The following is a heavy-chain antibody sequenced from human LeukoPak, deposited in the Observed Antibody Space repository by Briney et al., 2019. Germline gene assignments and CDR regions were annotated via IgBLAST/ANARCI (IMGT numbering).Heavy chain of an antibody. V-gene: IGHV4-34*01. J-gene: IGHJ4*02. CDR1: GGSFSGYY. CDR2: INHSGST. Sequence: SETLSLTCAVYGGSFSGYYWSWIRQPPGKGLEWIGEINHSGSTNYNPSLKSRVTISVVTSKNQFSLKLSSVTAADTAVYYCARVRDVVVVAATPGYFDYWGQGTLVTVSS. D-gene: IGHD2-15*01. CDR3: ARVRDVVVVAATPGYFDY.